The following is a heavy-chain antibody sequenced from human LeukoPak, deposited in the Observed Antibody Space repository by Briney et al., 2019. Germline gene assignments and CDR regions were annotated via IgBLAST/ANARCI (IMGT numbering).Heavy chain of an antibody. D-gene: IGHD3-10*01. Sequence: PSETLSLTCTVSGGSLSSYYWSWIRQPAGKGLEWIGRIYTSGSTNYNPSLKSRVTMSVDTSKNQFSLKLSSVTAADTAVYYCARSKGGVWFRDTTKNYYMDVWGKGTTVTVSS. J-gene: IGHJ6*03. CDR2: IYTSGST. V-gene: IGHV4-4*07. CDR1: GGSLSSYY. CDR3: ARSKGGVWFRDTTKNYYMDV.